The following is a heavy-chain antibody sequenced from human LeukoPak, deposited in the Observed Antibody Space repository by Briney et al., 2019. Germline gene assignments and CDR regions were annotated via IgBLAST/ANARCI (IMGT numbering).Heavy chain of an antibody. D-gene: IGHD3-22*01. CDR1: GGSISSGSYY. CDR2: IYTSGST. Sequence: SQTLSLTCTVSGGSISSGSYYWSWIRQPAGKGLEWIGRIYTSGSTNYNPSLKSRVTISVDTSKNQFSLKLSSVTAADTAVYYCARDIRNYYDSSGYYSLDYWGQGTLVTVSS. V-gene: IGHV4-61*02. J-gene: IGHJ4*02. CDR3: ARDIRNYYDSSGYYSLDY.